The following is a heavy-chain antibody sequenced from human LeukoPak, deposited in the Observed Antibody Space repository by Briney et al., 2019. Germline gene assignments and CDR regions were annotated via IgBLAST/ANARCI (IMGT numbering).Heavy chain of an antibody. D-gene: IGHD5-18*01. CDR3: ARDKSNSVDY. J-gene: IGHJ4*02. Sequence: GGSLRLSCAASGFTFSSYEMNWVRQAPGKGLEWVSYISSSGSSIYHADSVKGRFTISRDNAKNSLYLQMNSLRAEDTAVYYCARDKSNSVDYWGQGTLVTVSS. CDR1: GFTFSSYE. V-gene: IGHV3-48*03. CDR2: ISSSGSSI.